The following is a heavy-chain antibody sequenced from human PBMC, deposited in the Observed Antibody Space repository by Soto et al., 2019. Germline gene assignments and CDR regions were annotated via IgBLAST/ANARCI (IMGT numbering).Heavy chain of an antibody. Sequence: LSLTCSVSGGTISSSSDYWGWIRQSPGKGLEWIGNIYNSGSTYYNPSLESRVTISVDTSKNQFSLKLRSVTASDTAVYYCARATVERATIVFDYWGQGTLVTV. J-gene: IGHJ4*02. CDR3: ARATVERATIVFDY. CDR2: IYNSGST. CDR1: GGTISSSSDY. D-gene: IGHD5-12*01. V-gene: IGHV4-39*01.